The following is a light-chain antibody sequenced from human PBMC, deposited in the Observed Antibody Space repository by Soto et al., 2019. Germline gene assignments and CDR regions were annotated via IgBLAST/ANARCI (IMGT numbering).Light chain of an antibody. CDR3: QQYNSYSPYT. V-gene: IGKV1-5*03. CDR2: KAS. CDR1: QSISTY. J-gene: IGKJ2*01. Sequence: DIQMTQSPSTLSASVGDRVTITCRASQSISTYWAWYQQKPGNAPKLLIYKASNLQSGVPSRFSGSGSGTEFTLTISSLQPDDFATYYCQQYNSYSPYTFGQGTNLEIK.